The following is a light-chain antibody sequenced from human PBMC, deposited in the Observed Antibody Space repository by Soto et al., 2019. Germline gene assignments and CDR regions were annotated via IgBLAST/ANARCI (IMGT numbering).Light chain of an antibody. CDR2: DVS. V-gene: IGLV2-11*01. Sequence: QSVLTQPPSVSGSPGQSVTISCTGTSSDVGGYNYVSWYQHHPGKAPKLMIYDVSKRPSGVPDRFSGPKSGNTASLTISGLQAEDEADYYCCSYAGTYNLEVFGTGTKLTVL. J-gene: IGLJ1*01. CDR1: SSDVGGYNY. CDR3: CSYAGTYNLEV.